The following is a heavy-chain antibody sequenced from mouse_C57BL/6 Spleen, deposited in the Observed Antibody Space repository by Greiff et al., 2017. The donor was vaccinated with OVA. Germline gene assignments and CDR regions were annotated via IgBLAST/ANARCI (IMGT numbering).Heavy chain of an antibody. CDR2: IDPNSGGT. CDR1: GYTFTSYW. D-gene: IGHD2-5*01. Sequence: VKLQQPGAELVKPGASVKLSCKASGYTFTSYWMHWVKQRPGRGLEWIGRIDPNSGGTKYNEKFKSKATLTVDKPSSTAYMQLSSLTSADAAVDYCAREGYSNYSYAMDYWGQGTSVTVSS. V-gene: IGHV1-72*01. CDR3: AREGYSNYSYAMDY. J-gene: IGHJ4*01.